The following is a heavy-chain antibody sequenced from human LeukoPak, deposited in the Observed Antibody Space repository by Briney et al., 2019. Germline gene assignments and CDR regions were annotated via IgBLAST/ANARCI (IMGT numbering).Heavy chain of an antibody. CDR3: ASNSFDYYGSGSYSVDY. Sequence: SETLSLTCTVSGGSISSSSYYWSWIRQPPGKGLEWIGEINHSGSTNYNPSLKSRVTISVDTSKNQFSLKLSPVTAADTAVYYCASNSFDYYGSGSYSVDYWGQGTLVTVSS. J-gene: IGHJ4*02. V-gene: IGHV4-39*07. CDR2: INHSGST. CDR1: GGSISSSSYY. D-gene: IGHD3-10*01.